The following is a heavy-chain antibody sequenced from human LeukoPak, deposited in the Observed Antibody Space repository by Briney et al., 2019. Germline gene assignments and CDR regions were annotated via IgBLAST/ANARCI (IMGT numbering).Heavy chain of an antibody. CDR3: ARGYSSGWYGARYYYYYMDV. D-gene: IGHD6-19*01. V-gene: IGHV4-59*11. CDR2: IYYTGST. Sequence: PSETLSLTCTVSGGSISSHYWSWIRQPPGKGLEWIGYIYYTGSTTYNPSLKSRVTISVDTSKNQFSLKLSSVTAADTAVYYCARGYSSGWYGARYYYYYMDVWGKGTTVTVSS. J-gene: IGHJ6*03. CDR1: GGSISSHY.